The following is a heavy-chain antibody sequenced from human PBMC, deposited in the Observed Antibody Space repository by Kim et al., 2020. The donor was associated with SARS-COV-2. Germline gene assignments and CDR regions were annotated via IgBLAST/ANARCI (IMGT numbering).Heavy chain of an antibody. CDR1: GYTFTTYW. V-gene: IGHV5-10-1*01. J-gene: IGHJ6*02. Sequence: GESLKISCQGSGYTFTTYWISWVRQMPGKGLEWMGRIDPSDSYTHYSPSFQGHVTISADMSISTVYLQWRSLKASDTAMYYCARTGGTTSAEYYYPYGMDVWGQGTTVTVSS. CDR2: IDPSDSYT. CDR3: ARTGGTTSAEYYYPYGMDV. D-gene: IGHD1-7*01.